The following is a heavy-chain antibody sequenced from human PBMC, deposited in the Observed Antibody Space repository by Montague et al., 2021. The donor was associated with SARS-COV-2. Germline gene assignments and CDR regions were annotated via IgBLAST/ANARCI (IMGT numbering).Heavy chain of an antibody. V-gene: IGHV3-74*01. D-gene: IGHD3-10*01. CDR1: GFTFRCYW. CDR2: IKLDGTST. J-gene: IGHJ4*02. CDR3: VRPLWVGDSYYYFES. Sequence: SLRLSCAASGFTFRCYWIDWVRQVPGRGPVWVSRIKLDGTSTHYXASVKGRFIISRDNARNTLSLQMTNMRADDTALYYCVRPLWVGDSYYYFESWGQGTPVTVSS.